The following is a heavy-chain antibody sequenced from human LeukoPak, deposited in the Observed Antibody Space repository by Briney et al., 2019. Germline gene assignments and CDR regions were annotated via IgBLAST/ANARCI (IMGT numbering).Heavy chain of an antibody. CDR2: IYYSGST. D-gene: IGHD2-21*02. CDR3: ARDFGDWRTDY. J-gene: IGHJ4*02. Sequence: KPSETLSLTCTVSGGSISSYYWSWIRQPPGKGLEWIGYIYYSGSTNYNPSLKSRVTISVDTSKNQFSLKLSSVTAADTAVYYCARDFGDWRTDYWGQGTLVTVSS. V-gene: IGHV4-59*12. CDR1: GGSISSYY.